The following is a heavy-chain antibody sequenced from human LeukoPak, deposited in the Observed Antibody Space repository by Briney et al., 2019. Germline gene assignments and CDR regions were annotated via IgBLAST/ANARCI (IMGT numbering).Heavy chain of an antibody. CDR1: GGSISTYY. CDR2: ISYSGRT. CDR3: ARRPPVAYWYFDL. D-gene: IGHD4-23*01. Sequence: SEALSLTCTVSGGSISTYYWSWIRQPPGKGLEWIGDISYSGRTSYNPSLKSRVTISVDTSKNQFSLKLSSVTAADTAVYYCARRPPVAYWYFDLWGRGTLVTVSS. V-gene: IGHV4-59*08. J-gene: IGHJ2*01.